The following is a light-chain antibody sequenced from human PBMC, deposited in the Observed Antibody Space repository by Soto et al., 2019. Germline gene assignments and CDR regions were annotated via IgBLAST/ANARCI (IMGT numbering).Light chain of an antibody. CDR1: QGISTL. J-gene: IGKJ4*01. CDR3: QQCYDYPLT. CDR2: DAS. V-gene: IGKV1D-13*01. Sequence: AIHLTQSPSSLSASVGDRVTISCRASQGISTLFAWYQQKPGKAPQLLIYDASTLESWVPSRFSGSGSWADFTLTTSSLQPEYFATYYCQQCYDYPLTFGGGTKVEIK.